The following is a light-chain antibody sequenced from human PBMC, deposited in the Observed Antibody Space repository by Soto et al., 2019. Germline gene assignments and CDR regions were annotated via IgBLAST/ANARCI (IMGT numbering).Light chain of an antibody. J-gene: IGLJ2*01. CDR1: SSDVGGYNY. CDR3: SSYTSSNSLAV. Sequence: QSAPTQPASVSGSPGQSITISCTGTSSDVGGYNYVSWYQQHPGKAPKLMIYDVSYRPSGVSNRFSGSKSGNTASLTISGLQAEDEADYYCSSYTSSNSLAVFGGGTKLTVL. CDR2: DVS. V-gene: IGLV2-14*01.